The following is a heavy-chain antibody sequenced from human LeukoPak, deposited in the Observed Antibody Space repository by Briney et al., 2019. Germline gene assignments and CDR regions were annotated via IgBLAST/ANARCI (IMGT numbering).Heavy chain of an antibody. D-gene: IGHD6-19*01. CDR1: GYSISSGYY. Sequence: SETLSLTCAVPGYSISSGYYWGWIRQPPGNGLEWIGSIYHSGSTYYNPSLKSRVTISVDTSKNQFSLKLSSVTAADTAVYYCAREGRVAVARRYAFDIWGQGTMVTVSS. CDR2: IYHSGST. CDR3: AREGRVAVARRYAFDI. J-gene: IGHJ3*02. V-gene: IGHV4-38-2*02.